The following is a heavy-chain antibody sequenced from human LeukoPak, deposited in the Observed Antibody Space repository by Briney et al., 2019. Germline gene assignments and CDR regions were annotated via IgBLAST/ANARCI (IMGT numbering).Heavy chain of an antibody. D-gene: IGHD3-9*01. J-gene: IGHJ5*02. CDR1: GSMYNYY. Sequence: SETLSLTCTVSGSMYNYYWSWIRQPPGKGLEWIGSIYHSGSTYYNPSLKSRVTISVDTSKNQFSLKLSSVTAADTAVYYCARVNYDILTGYFPTPRFDPWGQGTLVTVSS. CDR2: IYHSGST. CDR3: ARVNYDILTGYFPTPRFDP. V-gene: IGHV4-38-2*02.